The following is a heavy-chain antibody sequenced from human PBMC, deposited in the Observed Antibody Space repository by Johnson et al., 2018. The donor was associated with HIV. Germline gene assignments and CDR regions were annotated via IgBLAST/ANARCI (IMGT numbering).Heavy chain of an antibody. CDR1: GFTFSTYG. D-gene: IGHD6-6*01. Sequence: QVQLVESGGGVVQPGRSLRLSCAASGFTFSTYGMHWVRQAPGKGLEWVSVIYSGGSTYYVDSVKGRSTISRDNSKNTLYLQMNSLRPEETAVYYCAKEGLRSSLRSGDAFDIWGQGTVVIVSS. CDR3: AKEGLRSSLRSGDAFDI. V-gene: IGHV3-NL1*01. CDR2: IYSGGST. J-gene: IGHJ3*02.